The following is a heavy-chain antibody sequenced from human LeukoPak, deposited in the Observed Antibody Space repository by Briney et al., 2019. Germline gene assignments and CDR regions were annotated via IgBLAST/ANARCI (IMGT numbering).Heavy chain of an antibody. Sequence: PSETLSLTCTVSGGSISSSSYYWGWIRQPPGKGLEWIGSIYYSGSTYYNPSLKSRVTISVDRSKNQFSLKLSSVTAADTAVYYCASVPYDFWSGPSGAFDIWGQGTMVTVSS. CDR2: IYYSGST. V-gene: IGHV4-39*07. CDR3: ASVPYDFWSGPSGAFDI. D-gene: IGHD3-3*01. CDR1: GGSISSSSYY. J-gene: IGHJ3*02.